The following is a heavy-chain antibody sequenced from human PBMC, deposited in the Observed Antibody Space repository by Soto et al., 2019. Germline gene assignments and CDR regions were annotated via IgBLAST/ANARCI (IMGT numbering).Heavy chain of an antibody. V-gene: IGHV6-1*01. J-gene: IGHJ4*02. CDR3: ARARHLVAGTLGYFDH. CDR2: AYYRSKWYI. CDR1: GDSVSSYSAA. D-gene: IGHD6-19*01. Sequence: QEQLQLSGPGLVKPSQTLSLTCAISGDSVSSYSAAWNWIRQSPSRGLEWLGRAYYRSKWYIDYAASVKSRITINADTSENQLSLQLNSVTPEDTAVYYCARARHLVAGTLGYFDHWGQGTQVTVSS.